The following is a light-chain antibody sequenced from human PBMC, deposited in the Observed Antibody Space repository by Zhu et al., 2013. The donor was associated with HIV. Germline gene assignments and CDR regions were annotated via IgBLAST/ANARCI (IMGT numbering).Light chain of an antibody. V-gene: IGLV2-23*02. CDR1: SSDLGGYNY. CDR2: EVS. CDR3: CSYAGGGNWV. Sequence: QSALTQPASVSGSPGQSITISCTGTSSDLGGYNYVSWYQQHPGKAPKLMIYEVSNRPSGVSNRFSGSKYGDTASLTISGLQAEDEADYYCCSYAGGGNWVFGGGTKLTVL. J-gene: IGLJ3*02.